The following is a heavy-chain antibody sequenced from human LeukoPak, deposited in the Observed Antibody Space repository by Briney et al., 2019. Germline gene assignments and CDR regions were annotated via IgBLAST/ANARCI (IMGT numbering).Heavy chain of an antibody. J-gene: IGHJ4*02. CDR2: ISSSSGTI. V-gene: IGHV3-48*04. Sequence: PGGSLRLSCAASGFTFSSFSMNWVRQAPGKGLEWVSYISSSSGTIHYADSVKGRFTISRDNAKNSLYLQMNSLRAEDTAVYYCARDLRLTWVGGQGTLVTVSS. D-gene: IGHD2-15*01. CDR3: ARDLRLTWV. CDR1: GFTFSSFS.